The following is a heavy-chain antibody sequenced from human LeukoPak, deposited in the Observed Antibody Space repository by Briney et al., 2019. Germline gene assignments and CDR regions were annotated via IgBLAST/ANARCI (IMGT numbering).Heavy chain of an antibody. CDR1: GFTFSNYW. J-gene: IGHJ3*02. CDR3: ARVPYSSSWSGDAFDI. Sequence: PGGSLRLSCEGSGFTFSNYWMTWVRQAPEKGLEWVANIKPSGSEKHYADSVEGRFTISRDNAKNSLYLQMNSLRAEGTAVYYCARVPYSSSWSGDAFDIWGQGTMVTVSS. D-gene: IGHD6-13*01. V-gene: IGHV3-7*01. CDR2: IKPSGSEK.